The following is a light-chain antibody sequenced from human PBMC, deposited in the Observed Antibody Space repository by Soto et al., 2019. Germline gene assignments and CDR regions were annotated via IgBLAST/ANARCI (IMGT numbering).Light chain of an antibody. CDR1: RYIRSD. CDR2: AAS. V-gene: IGKV1-17*01. J-gene: IGKJ1*01. Sequence: DIQLTQSPSSLSASVGDRVTLSCRASRYIRSDLSWYQQRPGQPPKLLIYAASSLQSGVPSRVSGSGSGTEFTLTISSLKPDDFETYYCQQYNSYSGTFGQGTKVDIK. CDR3: QQYNSYSGT.